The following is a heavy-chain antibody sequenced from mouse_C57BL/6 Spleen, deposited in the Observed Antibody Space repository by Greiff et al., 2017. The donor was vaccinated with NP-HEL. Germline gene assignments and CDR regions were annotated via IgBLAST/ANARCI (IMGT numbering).Heavy chain of an antibody. D-gene: IGHD1-1*01. CDR3: ARHRGSSFFDY. J-gene: IGHJ2*01. V-gene: IGHV5-6*01. Sequence: EVQLVESGGDLVKPGGSLKLSCAASGFTFSSYGMSWVRPTPDKRLEWVATISSGGSYTYYPDSVKGRFTISRDNAKNTLYLQMSRLKSEDTAMYYCARHRGSSFFDYWGQGTTLTVSS. CDR1: GFTFSSYG. CDR2: ISSGGSYT.